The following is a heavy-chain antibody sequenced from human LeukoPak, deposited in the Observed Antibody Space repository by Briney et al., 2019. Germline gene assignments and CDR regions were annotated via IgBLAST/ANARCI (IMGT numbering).Heavy chain of an antibody. Sequence: GGSLRLSCAASGFTFSSYSMNWVRQAPGKGLEWVSSISSSSSYIYYADSVKGRFTISRDNAKNSLYLQMNSLRAEDTAVYYCARVIAAAGQFDYWGQGTLVTVSS. V-gene: IGHV3-21*01. CDR2: ISSSSSYI. CDR1: GFTFSSYS. CDR3: ARVIAAAGQFDY. J-gene: IGHJ4*02. D-gene: IGHD6-13*01.